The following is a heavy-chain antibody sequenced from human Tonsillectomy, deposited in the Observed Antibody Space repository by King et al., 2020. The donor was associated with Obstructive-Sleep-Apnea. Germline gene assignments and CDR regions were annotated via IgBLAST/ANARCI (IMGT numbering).Heavy chain of an antibody. D-gene: IGHD3-10*01. V-gene: IGHV4-39*07. CDR2: IYYIGNT. J-gene: IGHJ5*02. CDR1: GDSISSNIYY. Sequence: QLQESGPGLVKPSETLSLTCTVSGDSISSNIYYWAWIRQPPGKGLEWIGTIYYIGNTDYNPSLESRVTMSVDTSTNQFSLKLRSVTAADTAFYYCARAPYRRGPCWFDAWGQGSLVTVSS. CDR3: ARAPYRRGPCWFDA.